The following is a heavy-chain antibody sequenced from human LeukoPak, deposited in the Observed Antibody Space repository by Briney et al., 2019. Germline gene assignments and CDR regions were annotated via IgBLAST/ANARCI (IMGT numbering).Heavy chain of an antibody. CDR1: RFTFNSYA. D-gene: IGHD5-12*01. CDR3: ARNENSGWGYFDY. J-gene: IGHJ4*02. V-gene: IGHV3-23*01. CDR2: IGGSNGIT. Sequence: GGSLRLSCAASRFTFNSYAMSWVRQAPGKGLEWVSVIGGSNGITFYVGSVKGRFTISRDNSKDTLYLQMDSLRAEDTAVYYCARNENSGWGYFDYWGQGTLVTVSS.